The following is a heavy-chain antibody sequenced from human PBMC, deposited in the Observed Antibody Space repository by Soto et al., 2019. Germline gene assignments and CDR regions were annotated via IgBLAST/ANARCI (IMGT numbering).Heavy chain of an antibody. D-gene: IGHD5-12*01. CDR1: DDSINSDKYY. V-gene: IGHV4-39*01. Sequence: QLQLQESGPGLVKPSETLSLTCSVSDDSINSDKYYWGWIRQPPGKGLEWIGSIYYRGNAYYNPSLQTRVTISLDKSKSQFSLQLSSVTAADSAVYCCARLEGLATISYYFDFWGPGALVTVSS. J-gene: IGHJ4*02. CDR2: IYYRGNA. CDR3: ARLEGLATISYYFDF.